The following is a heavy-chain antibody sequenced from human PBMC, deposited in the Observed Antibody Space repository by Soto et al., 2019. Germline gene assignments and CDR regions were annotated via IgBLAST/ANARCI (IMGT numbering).Heavy chain of an antibody. D-gene: IGHD3-16*02. CDR3: AISHREDYYYYGMDV. V-gene: IGHV5-51*01. Sequence: GESLKIFWKGSGYSFTSFCIGWVRQMPGKGLGWVGINDPYDSDTKYSPSFQGQLTISADKSISTTYLQWSSLKASDTAMYYCAISHREDYYYYGMDVWGQGTTVTVSS. J-gene: IGHJ6*02. CDR2: NDPYDSDT. CDR1: GYSFTSFC.